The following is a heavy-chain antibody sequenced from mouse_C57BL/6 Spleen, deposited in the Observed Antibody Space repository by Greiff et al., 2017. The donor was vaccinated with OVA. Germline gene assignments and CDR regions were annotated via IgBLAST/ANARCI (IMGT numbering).Heavy chain of an antibody. J-gene: IGHJ2*01. CDR3: ARRGNYDDYLDY. Sequence: EVQLQQSGPELVKPGASVKISCKASGYTFTDYYMNWVKQSHGKSLEWIGDINPNNGGTSYNQKFKGKPTLTVDKSSSTTYLELRRLTSEDSAVCYCARRGNYDDYLDYWGQGTTLTVSS. CDR1: GYTFTDYY. D-gene: IGHD2-4*01. V-gene: IGHV1-26*01. CDR2: INPNNGGT.